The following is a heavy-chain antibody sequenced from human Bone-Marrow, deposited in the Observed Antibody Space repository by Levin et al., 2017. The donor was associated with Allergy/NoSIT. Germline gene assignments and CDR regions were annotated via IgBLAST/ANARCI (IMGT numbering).Heavy chain of an antibody. Sequence: GGSLRLSCAASGFTFDSYSMTWVRQAPGKGLEWVASISNRGSYIYYADSLKGRFTISRDNATDSLYLQMNSLRAEDTAVYYCAKALQTYFHYDLGVWGQGTTVTVSS. CDR1: GFTFDSYS. CDR3: AKALQTYFHYDLGV. V-gene: IGHV3-21*01. J-gene: IGHJ6*02. CDR2: ISNRGSYI.